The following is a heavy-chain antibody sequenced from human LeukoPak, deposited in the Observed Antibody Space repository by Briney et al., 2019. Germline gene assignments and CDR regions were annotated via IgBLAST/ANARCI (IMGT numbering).Heavy chain of an antibody. D-gene: IGHD3-9*01. CDR3: ARGTGVGRYFDWQGWSGYYGMDV. CDR2: IYTSGST. CDR1: GGSIGSYY. Sequence: SETLSLTCTVSGGSIGSYYWSWIRQPPGKGLEWIGYIYTSGSTNYNPSLKSRVTISVDTSKNQFSLKLSSVTAADTAVYYCARGTGVGRYFDWQGWSGYYGMDVWGQGTTVTVSS. V-gene: IGHV4-4*09. J-gene: IGHJ6*02.